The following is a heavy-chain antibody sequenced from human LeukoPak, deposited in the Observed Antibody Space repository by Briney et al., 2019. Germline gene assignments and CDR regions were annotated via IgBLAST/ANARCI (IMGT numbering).Heavy chain of an antibody. CDR2: ISGSGSST. CDR3: AKVRYDSSGYQSPYFDY. J-gene: IGHJ4*02. Sequence: GGSLRLSCAASGFTFSSYSMNWVRQAPGKGLEWVSVISGSGSSTYYADSVKGRFTISRDNSKNTLYLQMNSLRAEDTAVYYCAKVRYDSSGYQSPYFDYWGQGTLVTVSS. CDR1: GFTFSSYS. V-gene: IGHV3-23*01. D-gene: IGHD3-22*01.